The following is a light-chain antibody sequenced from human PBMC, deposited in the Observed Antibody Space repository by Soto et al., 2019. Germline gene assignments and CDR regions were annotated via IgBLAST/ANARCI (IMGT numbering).Light chain of an antibody. CDR2: DVS. J-gene: IGLJ1*01. CDR3: SSYTTSNTRQIV. CDR1: SSDVGGYNY. Sequence: QSALTQPASVSGSPGQSITTSCTGTSSDVGGYNYVSWYQHHPGKAPKLMIYDVSNRPSGVSNRFSGSKSGNTASLTISGLQPEDEADYYCSSYTTSNTRQIVFGTGTRSPS. V-gene: IGLV2-14*03.